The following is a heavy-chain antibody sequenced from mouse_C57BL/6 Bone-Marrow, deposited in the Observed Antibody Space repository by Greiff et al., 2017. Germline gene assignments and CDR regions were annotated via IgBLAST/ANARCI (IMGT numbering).Heavy chain of an antibody. D-gene: IGHD1-1*01. J-gene: IGHJ4*01. V-gene: IGHV5-17*01. CDR2: ISSGSSTI. CDR3: ARQVNYVAMDY. Sequence: VQLQQSGGGLVKPGGSLKLSCAASGFTFSDYGMHWVRQAPEKGLEWVAYISSGSSTIYYADTVKGRFTISRDNAKNTLFLQMTSLRSEDTAMYYCARQVNYVAMDYWGQGTSVTVSS. CDR1: GFTFSDYG.